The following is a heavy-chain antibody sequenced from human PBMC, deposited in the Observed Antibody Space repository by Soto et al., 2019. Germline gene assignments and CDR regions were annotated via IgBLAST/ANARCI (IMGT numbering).Heavy chain of an antibody. CDR1: GVVIRSDAYY. Sequence: SETLSLTCAVSGVVIRSDAYYWSWICQHPGKGLEWIGFISNSGSTNYNPSLKSRVTISADTSKSQISLRLTSVTAADTGVYFCARDRFSGTWSKFDYWGHGTLVTVPS. J-gene: IGHJ4*01. CDR3: ARDRFSGTWSKFDY. CDR2: ISNSGST. D-gene: IGHD6-13*01. V-gene: IGHV4-31*11.